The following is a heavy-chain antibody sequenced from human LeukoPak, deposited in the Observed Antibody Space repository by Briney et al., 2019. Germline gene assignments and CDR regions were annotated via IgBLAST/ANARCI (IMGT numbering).Heavy chain of an antibody. V-gene: IGHV3-23*01. D-gene: IGHD2-2*01. CDR2: ISCSGGST. J-gene: IGHJ3*02. CDR1: GFTFSSYA. Sequence: GSLRLSCAASGFTFSSYAMSWVRQAPGKGLEWVSAISCSGGSTYYADSVKGRFTISRDNSKNTLYRQMNSLRAEDTAVYYCASPLAEYQLLPRAFDIWGQGTMVTVSS. CDR3: ASPLAEYQLLPRAFDI.